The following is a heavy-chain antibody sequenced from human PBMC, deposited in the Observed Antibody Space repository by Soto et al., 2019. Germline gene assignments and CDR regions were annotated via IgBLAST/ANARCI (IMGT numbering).Heavy chain of an antibody. CDR2: IYSSGST. CDR3: AREGYSSRWNPIDY. Sequence: PSETLSLTCTVSGGSIRFYYWSWIRQPPGKGLEWIAYIYSSGSTKYNPSLKSRVTISVDTSKNQLSLKLSSVTAADTAVYYCAREGYSSRWNPIDYWGQGTQVTVSS. V-gene: IGHV4-59*01. CDR1: GGSIRFYY. J-gene: IGHJ4*02. D-gene: IGHD6-13*01.